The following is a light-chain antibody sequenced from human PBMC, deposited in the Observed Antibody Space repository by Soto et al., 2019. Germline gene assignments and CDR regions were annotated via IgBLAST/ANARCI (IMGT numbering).Light chain of an antibody. CDR1: SSDVGGYNY. CDR3: SSHTSSSTLAV. Sequence: QSALTQPASVSGSPGQSITIPCTGTSSDVGGYNYVSWYQQHPGKAPKLMIYDVSNRPSGVSNRFSGSKSGNTASLTISGLQAEDEADYYCSSHTSSSTLAVFGTGTKVT. J-gene: IGLJ1*01. V-gene: IGLV2-14*01. CDR2: DVS.